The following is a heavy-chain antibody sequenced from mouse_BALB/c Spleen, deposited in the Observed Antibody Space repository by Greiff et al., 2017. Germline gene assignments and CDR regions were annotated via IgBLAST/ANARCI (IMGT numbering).Heavy chain of an antibody. D-gene: IGHD2-1*01. CDR3: ARHGNYSWFAY. J-gene: IGHJ3*01. CDR1: GFTFSSYG. V-gene: IGHV5-6*01. CDR2: ISSGGSYT. Sequence: EVHLVESGGDLVKPGGSLKLPCAASGFTFSSYGMSWVRQTPDKRLEWVATISSGGSYTYYPDSVKGRFTISRDNAKNTLYLQMSSLKSEDTAMYYCARHGNYSWFAYWGQGTLVTVSA.